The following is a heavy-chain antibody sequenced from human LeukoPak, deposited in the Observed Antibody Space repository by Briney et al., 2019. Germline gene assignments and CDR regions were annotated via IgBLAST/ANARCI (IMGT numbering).Heavy chain of an antibody. CDR2: INSDGSST. D-gene: IGHD3-16*01. CDR3: ARETLINVDAFDI. Sequence: GGSLRLSCAASGFTLSSYWMHWVRQAPGKGLAWVSRINSDGSSTGYADSVKGRFTISRDNAKNTLYLQMNSLSAEDTAVYYCARETLINVDAFDIWGQGTMVTVSS. V-gene: IGHV3-74*01. CDR1: GFTLSSYW. J-gene: IGHJ3*02.